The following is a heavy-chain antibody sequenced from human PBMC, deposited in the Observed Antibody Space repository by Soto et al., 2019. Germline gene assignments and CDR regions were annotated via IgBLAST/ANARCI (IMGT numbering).Heavy chain of an antibody. Sequence: GGSLRLSCAASGFTFSNAWMSWVRQAPGKGLEWVGRIKSKTDGGTTDYAAPVKGRFTISRDDSKNTLYLQMNSLKTEDTAVYYCVTIFGVVIPSPGYWGQGTLVTVSS. V-gene: IGHV3-15*01. CDR2: IKSKTDGGTT. D-gene: IGHD3-3*01. CDR3: VTIFGVVIPSPGY. CDR1: GFTFSNAW. J-gene: IGHJ4*02.